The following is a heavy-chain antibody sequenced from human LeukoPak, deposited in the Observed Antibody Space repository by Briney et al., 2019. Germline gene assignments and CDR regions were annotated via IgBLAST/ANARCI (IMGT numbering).Heavy chain of an antibody. Sequence: PSGTLSLTCTVSGGSISSYYWSWIRQPAGKGLEWIGRIYTSGSTNYNPSLKSRVSMSVDTSKNQFSLNLSSVTAADTAVYYCARITIFRGNWFDPWGQGTLVTVSS. V-gene: IGHV4-4*07. CDR3: ARITIFRGNWFDP. D-gene: IGHD3-3*01. CDR2: IYTSGST. CDR1: GGSISSYY. J-gene: IGHJ5*02.